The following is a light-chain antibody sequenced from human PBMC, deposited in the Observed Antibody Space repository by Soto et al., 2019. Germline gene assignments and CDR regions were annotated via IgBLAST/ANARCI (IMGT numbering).Light chain of an antibody. V-gene: IGKV1-12*01. Sequence: DIQMTQSPSSVSASVGDRVTITCRASEDVSRWLAWYQHQPGKAPRLLVYSASTLQTGGPSRFSGSGSGTEFTLSIRSLQPEDSATYFCQQSNTFPPTFGQGTRLEIK. J-gene: IGKJ5*01. CDR2: SAS. CDR3: QQSNTFPPT. CDR1: EDVSRW.